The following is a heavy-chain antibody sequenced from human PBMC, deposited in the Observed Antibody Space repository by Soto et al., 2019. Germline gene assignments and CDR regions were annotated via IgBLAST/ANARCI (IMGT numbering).Heavy chain of an antibody. J-gene: IGHJ6*02. CDR3: ARGEDAFFYYGLDV. V-gene: IGHV4-59*01. CDR2: IYDTGISGYTPST. Sequence: SETMSLTCTVSGGSITSSYWSWIRRPPGTGLEWIAYIYDTGISGYTPSTSYNPSLKSRVTMSVDTSNSQFSLKLTSVTAADTSVYYCARGEDAFFYYGLDVWGQGITVTVSS. CDR1: GGSITSSY.